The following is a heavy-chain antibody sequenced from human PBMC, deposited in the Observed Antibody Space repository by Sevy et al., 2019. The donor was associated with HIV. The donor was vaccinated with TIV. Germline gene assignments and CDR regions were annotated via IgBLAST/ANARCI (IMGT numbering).Heavy chain of an antibody. D-gene: IGHD3-22*01. CDR2: INGDGSST. V-gene: IGHV3-74*01. Sequence: GGSLRLSCAASGITLTPYSMHWVRQAPGKGLVWVSRINGDGSSTSYAESVKGRFTISRDNGKNTLYLQMKSLRVEDTAVYFCSRGLYYYDMRGHQEPGDYWGQGVLVTVSS. J-gene: IGHJ4*02. CDR1: GITLTPYS. CDR3: SRGLYYYDMRGHQEPGDY.